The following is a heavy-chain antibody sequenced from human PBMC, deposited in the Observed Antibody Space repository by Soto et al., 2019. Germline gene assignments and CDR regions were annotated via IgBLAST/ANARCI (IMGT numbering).Heavy chain of an antibody. V-gene: IGHV3-53*01. CDR1: GFTFGTNY. J-gene: IGHJ3*02. CDR2: IYGSGST. Sequence: GGSLRLSCTVSGFTFGTNYMRWVRQAPGKGLEWVSLIYGSGSTFYADSVRGRFNISRDGSKNTLYLQMNSLRAEDTAVYYCARVPTRPGAYYAFDMWGQGTMVTVSS. CDR3: ARVPTRPGAYYAFDM. D-gene: IGHD6-6*01.